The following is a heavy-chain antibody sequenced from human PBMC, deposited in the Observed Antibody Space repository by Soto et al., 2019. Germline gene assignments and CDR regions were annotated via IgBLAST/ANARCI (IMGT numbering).Heavy chain of an antibody. CDR1: GFTFSSYS. V-gene: IGHV3-21*01. Sequence: GGSLRLSCAASGFTFSSYSMNWVRQAPGKGLEWVSSISSSSSYIYYADSVKGRFTISRDNAKNSLYLQMNSLRAEDTAVYYCARVIKVEKTLDYWGQGTLVTVSS. D-gene: IGHD2-15*01. CDR2: ISSSSSYI. CDR3: ARVIKVEKTLDY. J-gene: IGHJ4*02.